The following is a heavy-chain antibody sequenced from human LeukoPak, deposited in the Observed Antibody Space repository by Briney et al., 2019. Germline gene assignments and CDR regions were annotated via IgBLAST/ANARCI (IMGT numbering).Heavy chain of an antibody. D-gene: IGHD2-2*02. V-gene: IGHV3-30*18. CDR2: ISYDGSNK. CDR1: GFTFSSYG. CDR3: AKEGGRYCSSTGCYKGWFDP. J-gene: IGHJ5*02. Sequence: PGRSLRLSCAASGFTFSSYGMHWVRQAPGKGLEWVAVISYDGSNKYYADSVKGRFTISRDNSKNTLYLQMNSLRAEDTAVYYCAKEGGRYCSSTGCYKGWFDPWGQGTLVTVSS.